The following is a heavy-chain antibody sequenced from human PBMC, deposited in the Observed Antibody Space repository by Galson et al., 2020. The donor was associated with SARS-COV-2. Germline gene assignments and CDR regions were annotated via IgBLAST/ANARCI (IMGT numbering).Heavy chain of an antibody. CDR2: IYHSGNT. J-gene: IGHJ5*02. CDR3: ARVGGSGLWWFDP. CDR1: GGSISSPTYY. D-gene: IGHD3-10*01. V-gene: IGHV4-31*03. Sequence: SETLSLTCTVSGGSISSPTYYWSWVRPHPGKGLEWIGHIYHSGNTYYNPSLKSRVGISVDTSENHFSLKLHSVTAADTAIYYCARVGGSGLWWFDPWGQGALVTVSS.